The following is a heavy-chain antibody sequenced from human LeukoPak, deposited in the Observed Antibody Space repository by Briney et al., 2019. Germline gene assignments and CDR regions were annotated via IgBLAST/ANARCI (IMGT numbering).Heavy chain of an antibody. CDR3: ARDWSSLRYFDWFYV. V-gene: IGHV1-69*13. CDR2: IIPIFGTA. D-gene: IGHD3-9*01. J-gene: IGHJ4*02. CDR1: GGTFSSYA. Sequence: SVKVSCKASGGTFSSYAISWVRQAPGQGLEWMGGIIPIFGTANYAQKFQGRVTITADESTSTAYMELSSLRSEDTAVYHCARDWSSLRYFDWFYVWGQGTLVTVSS.